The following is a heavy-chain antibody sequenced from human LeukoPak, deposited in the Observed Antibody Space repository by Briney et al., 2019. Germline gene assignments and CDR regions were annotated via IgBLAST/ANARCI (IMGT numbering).Heavy chain of an antibody. CDR2: ISSSSSYI. D-gene: IGHD2-2*01. J-gene: IGHJ4*02. CDR1: GFTFGDYA. Sequence: PGGSLRLSCTASGFTFGDYAMSWVRQAPGKGLEWVSSISSSSSYIYYADSVKGRFTISRDNAKNSLYLQMNSLRAEDTAVYYCARAYDTSWHNFDLWGQGSLVTVSS. V-gene: IGHV3-21*01. CDR3: ARAYDTSWHNFDL.